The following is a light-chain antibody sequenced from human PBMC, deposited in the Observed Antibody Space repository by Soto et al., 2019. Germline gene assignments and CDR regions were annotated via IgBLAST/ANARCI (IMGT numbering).Light chain of an antibody. CDR2: GVH. V-gene: IGLV2-14*01. CDR3: AALSANGPYL. J-gene: IGLJ1*01. Sequence: QSVLTQPSSVSGSPGESITISCTGNSNDIGSYDYVCWYQQHPGKAPRLLIHGVHNRSPGISGRFSASKSGLTASLTISGLQAEDEADYYCAALSANGPYLFGHGKKVTV. CDR1: SNDIGSYDY.